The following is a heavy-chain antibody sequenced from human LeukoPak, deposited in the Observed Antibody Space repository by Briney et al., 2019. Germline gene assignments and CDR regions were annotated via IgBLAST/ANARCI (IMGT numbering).Heavy chain of an antibody. CDR2: IRYDGSNK. CDR3: ARPRVNTGDYWPLAY. Sequence: GGSLRLSCAASGFTFSSYGMHWVRQAPGKGLEWVAFIRYDGSNKYYADSVKGRFTISRDNSKNTLYLQMNSLRPEDTAVYYCARPRVNTGDYWPLAYWGQGTLVTVSS. V-gene: IGHV3-30*02. D-gene: IGHD7-27*01. CDR1: GFTFSSYG. J-gene: IGHJ4*02.